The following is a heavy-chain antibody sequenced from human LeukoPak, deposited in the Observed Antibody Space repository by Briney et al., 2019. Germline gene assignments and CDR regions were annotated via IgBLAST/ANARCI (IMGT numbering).Heavy chain of an antibody. CDR1: GGSFSGYY. CDR2: INHSGST. V-gene: IGHV4-34*01. J-gene: IGHJ4*02. CDR3: ARGLYSSGWYGYYFDY. Sequence: PSETLSLTCAVYGGSFSGYYWSWIRQPPGKGLEWIGEINHSGSTNYNPSLKNRVTISVDTSKNQFSLKLSSVTAADTAVYYCARGLYSSGWYGYYFDYWGQGTLVTVSS. D-gene: IGHD6-19*01.